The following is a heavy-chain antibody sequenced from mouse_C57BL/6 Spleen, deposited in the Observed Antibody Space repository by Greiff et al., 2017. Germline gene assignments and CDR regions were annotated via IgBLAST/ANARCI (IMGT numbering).Heavy chain of an antibody. Sequence: VQLQQSGAELVKPGASVKISCKASGYAFSSYWMNWVKQRPGKGLGWIGQIYPGDGDTNYNGKFKGKATLTADKSSSTAYMRLSSLTSEDSAVYFCARSGYYYGSSSAMDYWGQGTSVTVSS. V-gene: IGHV1-80*01. CDR2: IYPGDGDT. J-gene: IGHJ4*01. CDR1: GYAFSSYW. CDR3: ARSGYYYGSSSAMDY. D-gene: IGHD1-1*01.